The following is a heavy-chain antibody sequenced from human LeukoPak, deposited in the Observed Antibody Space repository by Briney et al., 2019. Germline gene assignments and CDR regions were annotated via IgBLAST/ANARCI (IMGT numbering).Heavy chain of an antibody. CDR1: GYTFTGYY. J-gene: IGHJ5*02. Sequence: ASVKVSCKASGYTFTGYYMHWVRQAPGQGLEWMGWISAYNGNTNYAQKLQGRVTMTTDTSTSTAYMELRSLRSDDTAVYYCARDSAAGYSSGWYRGVYNWFDPWGQGTLVTVSS. CDR2: ISAYNGNT. V-gene: IGHV1-18*04. D-gene: IGHD6-19*01. CDR3: ARDSAAGYSSGWYRGVYNWFDP.